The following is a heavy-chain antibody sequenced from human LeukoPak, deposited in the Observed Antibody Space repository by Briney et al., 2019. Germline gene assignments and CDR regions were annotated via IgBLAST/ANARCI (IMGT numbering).Heavy chain of an antibody. D-gene: IGHD6-13*01. V-gene: IGHV3-30-3*01. CDR1: GFTFSSYA. J-gene: IGHJ4*02. CDR3: ARDHGSSWYPGYFDY. Sequence: GRSLRLSCAASGFTFSSYAMHWVRQAPGKGLEWVAVISYDGSNKYYADSVKGRFTISRDNSKNTLYLQMNSLRAEDTAVYYCARDHGSSWYPGYFDYWGQGTLVTVSS. CDR2: ISYDGSNK.